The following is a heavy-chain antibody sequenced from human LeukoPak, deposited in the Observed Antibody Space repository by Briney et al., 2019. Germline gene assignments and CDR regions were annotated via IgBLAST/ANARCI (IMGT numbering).Heavy chain of an antibody. D-gene: IGHD4-17*01. Sequence: GASVKVSRKASGYTFTSYYMHWVRQAPGQGLEWMGIINPSGGSTSYAQKFQGRVTMTRDTSTSTVYMELSSLRSEDTAVYYCFATTVTTAYDYWGQGTLVTVSS. J-gene: IGHJ4*02. V-gene: IGHV1-46*01. CDR1: GYTFTSYY. CDR2: INPSGGST. CDR3: FATTVTTAYDY.